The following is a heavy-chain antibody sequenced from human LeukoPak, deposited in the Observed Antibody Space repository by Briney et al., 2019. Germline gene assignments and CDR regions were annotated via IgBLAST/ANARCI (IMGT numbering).Heavy chain of an antibody. Sequence: PGRSLRLSCAASGFTFSSYGMHWVRQAPGKGLEWVAVISYDGSNKYYADSVKGRFTISRDNSKNTLYLQMNSLRAEDTAVYYCARDRGDGYTAPLDYWGQGTLVTVSS. V-gene: IGHV3-30*03. D-gene: IGHD5-24*01. CDR1: GFTFSSYG. J-gene: IGHJ4*02. CDR3: ARDRGDGYTAPLDY. CDR2: ISYDGSNK.